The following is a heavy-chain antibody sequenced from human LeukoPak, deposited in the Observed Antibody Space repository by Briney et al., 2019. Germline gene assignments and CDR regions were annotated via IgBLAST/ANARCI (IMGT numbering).Heavy chain of an antibody. V-gene: IGHV4-39*01. CDR3: ARPYYDFWSGYFKPSRFDP. J-gene: IGHJ5*02. D-gene: IGHD3-3*01. CDR2: IYYSGSA. Sequence: SETLSLTCTVSGDSISSSSYYWGWIRQPPGKGLEWIGNIYYSGSAYYNPSLKSRLTISVDTSKNQFSLKLSSVTAADTAVYYCARPYYDFWSGYFKPSRFDPWGQGTLVTVSS. CDR1: GDSISSSSYY.